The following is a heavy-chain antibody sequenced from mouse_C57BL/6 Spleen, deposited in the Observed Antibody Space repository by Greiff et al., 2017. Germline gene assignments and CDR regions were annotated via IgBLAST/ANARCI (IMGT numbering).Heavy chain of an antibody. CDR3: ASGGSSTPLDY. V-gene: IGHV5-4*03. J-gene: IGHJ2*01. D-gene: IGHD1-1*01. CDR2: ISDGGSYT. CDR1: GFTFSSYA. Sequence: EVMLVESGGGLVKPGGSLKLSCAASGFTFSSYAMSWVRQTPEKRLEWVATISDGGSYTYYPDNVKGRFTISRDNAKNNLYLQMSHLKSEDTAMYYCASGGSSTPLDYWGQGTTLTVSS.